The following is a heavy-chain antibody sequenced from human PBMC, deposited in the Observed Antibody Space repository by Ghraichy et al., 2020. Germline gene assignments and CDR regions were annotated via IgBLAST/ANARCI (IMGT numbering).Heavy chain of an antibody. D-gene: IGHD3-16*02. Sequence: ESLNISCAVYGGSFSGYYWSWIRQPPGKGLEWIGEINHSGSTNYNPSLKSRVTISVDTSKNQFSLKLSSVTAADTAVYYCARGGYDYVWGSYRLRAFDYWGQGTLVTVSS. CDR3: ARGGYDYVWGSYRLRAFDY. V-gene: IGHV4-34*01. J-gene: IGHJ4*02. CDR2: INHSGST. CDR1: GGSFSGYY.